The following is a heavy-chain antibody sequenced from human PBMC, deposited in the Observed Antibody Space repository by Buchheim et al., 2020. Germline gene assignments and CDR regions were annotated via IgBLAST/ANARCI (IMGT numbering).Heavy chain of an antibody. CDR3: ARGPGARRTLDY. Sequence: QVQLQQWGAGLLKPSETLSLTCAVYGGSFSDYYWNWIRQLPAKGLEWIGEIHQRGSTKYNPSLKSRATMSVDAYKNQFSLGVTSVTAADTAVYYCARGPGARRTLDYWGQGTL. D-gene: IGHD1-14*01. J-gene: IGHJ4*02. CDR1: GGSFSDYY. CDR2: IHQRGST. V-gene: IGHV4-34*01.